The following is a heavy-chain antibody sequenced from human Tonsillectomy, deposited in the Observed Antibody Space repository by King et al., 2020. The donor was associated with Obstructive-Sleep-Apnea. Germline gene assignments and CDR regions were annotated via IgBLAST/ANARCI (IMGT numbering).Heavy chain of an antibody. CDR3: AKDGGFGEKPTLFDY. CDR2: ISYAGSNK. V-gene: IGHV3-30*18. CDR1: GFAFSSYG. D-gene: IGHD3-10*01. Sequence: QLVQSGGGVVQPGRSLRLSCAVSGFAFSSYGMHWVRQAPGKGLEWVAIISYAGSNKYYADSVKGRFIISRDNSKNTLYLQMNSLRAEDTAVYYCAKDGGFGEKPTLFDYWGQGTLVTVSS. J-gene: IGHJ4*02.